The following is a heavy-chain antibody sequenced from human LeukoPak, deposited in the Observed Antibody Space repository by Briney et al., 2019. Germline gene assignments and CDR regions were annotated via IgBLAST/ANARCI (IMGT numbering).Heavy chain of an antibody. Sequence: ASVKVSCKASGYTFTSYYMHWVRQDPGQGLEWMGIINPSGGSTSYAQKFQGRVTMTRDASTSTVYMELSSLRSEDTAVYYCAREAQDYGGNRYFDYWGQGTLVTVSS. CDR1: GYTFTSYY. V-gene: IGHV1-46*01. CDR3: AREAQDYGGNRYFDY. D-gene: IGHD4-23*01. CDR2: INPSGGST. J-gene: IGHJ4*02.